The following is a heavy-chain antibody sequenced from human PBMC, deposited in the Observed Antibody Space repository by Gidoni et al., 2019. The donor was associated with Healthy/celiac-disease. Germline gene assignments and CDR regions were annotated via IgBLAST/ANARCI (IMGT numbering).Heavy chain of an antibody. CDR2: IWYDGSNK. V-gene: IGHV3-33*01. CDR3: ARGGSVAYCGGDCYSNWYFDL. D-gene: IGHD2-21*02. Sequence: QVQLVESGGGVVQPGRSLRLSCAASGFTFSSYGMHWVRQAPGKGLEWVAVIWYDGSNKYYADSVKGRFTISRDNSKNTLYLQMNSLRAEDTAVYYCARGGSVAYCGGDCYSNWYFDLWGRGTLVTVSS. J-gene: IGHJ2*01. CDR1: GFTFSSYG.